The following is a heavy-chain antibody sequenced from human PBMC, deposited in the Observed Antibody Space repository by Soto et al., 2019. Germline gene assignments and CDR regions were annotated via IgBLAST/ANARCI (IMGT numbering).Heavy chain of an antibody. CDR1: GFPFTTQG. CDR3: ASATSIAIGLRN. J-gene: IGHJ4*02. D-gene: IGHD6-6*01. V-gene: IGHV1-18*01. Sequence: GSVKGCCKASGFPFTTQGFTWVRQAPGQGLEWMGWSSALNGYTNYAQNFQGRLTITTDSSTSTAYMELRSLRSYDTAVHYCASATSIAIGLRNWGQGTLVTVSS. CDR2: SSALNGYT.